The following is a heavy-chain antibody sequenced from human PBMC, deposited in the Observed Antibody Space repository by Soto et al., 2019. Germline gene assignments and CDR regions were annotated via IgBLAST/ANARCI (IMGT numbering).Heavy chain of an antibody. V-gene: IGHV3-33*01. CDR3: ARDLEASREREYYDFWSGYYGYYYYGMDV. CDR1: GFTFSSYG. Sequence: PGGSLRLSCAASGFTFSSYGMHWVRQAPGKGLEWVAVIWYDGSNKYYADSVKGRFTISRDNSKNTLYLQMNSLRAEDTAVYYCARDLEASREREYYDFWSGYYGYYYYGMDVWGQGTTVTVSS. CDR2: IWYDGSNK. D-gene: IGHD3-3*01. J-gene: IGHJ6*02.